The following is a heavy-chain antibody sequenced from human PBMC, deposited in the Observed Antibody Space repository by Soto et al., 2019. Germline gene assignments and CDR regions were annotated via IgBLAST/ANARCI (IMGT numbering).Heavy chain of an antibody. Sequence: KTGGSLRLSCAASGFTFSDYYMSWIRQAPGKGLEWVSYISSSSSHTNYADSVKGRFTISRDNAKNSLYLQMNSLRAEDTAVYYCARERYCSSTSCYRDFDYWGQGTLVTVSS. CDR3: ARERYCSSTSCYRDFDY. CDR2: ISSSSSHT. D-gene: IGHD2-2*02. CDR1: GFTFSDYY. J-gene: IGHJ4*02. V-gene: IGHV3-11*06.